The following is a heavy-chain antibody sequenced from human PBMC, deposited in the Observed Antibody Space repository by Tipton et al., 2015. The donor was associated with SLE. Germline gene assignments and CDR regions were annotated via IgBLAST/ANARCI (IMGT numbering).Heavy chain of an antibody. V-gene: IGHV1-18*01. Sequence: QSGPEVKKPGASVKVSCKASGYTFTSYGISWVRQAPGQGLEWMGWISAYNGNTNYAQKLQGRVTMTTDTSTSTAYMELRSLRSDDTAVYYCARVGVSNDFWSGYTYYYYMDVWGKGTTVTVSS. CDR1: GYTFTSYG. CDR2: ISAYNGNT. D-gene: IGHD3-3*01. CDR3: ARVGVSNDFWSGYTYYYYMDV. J-gene: IGHJ6*03.